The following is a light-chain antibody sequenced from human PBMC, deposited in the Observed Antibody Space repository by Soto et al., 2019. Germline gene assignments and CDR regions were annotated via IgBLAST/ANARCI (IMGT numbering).Light chain of an antibody. Sequence: QSVLPQPPSASGTPGQTVTISCSGSSSNVGSQFVYWYQQIPGTAPKLLIYKTHQRPAGVPDRFSGSKSGSSASLAISGLRSEDEADSYCAAWDDSLRWVFGGGTKLTVL. CDR2: KTH. J-gene: IGLJ3*02. V-gene: IGLV1-47*01. CDR1: SSNVGSQF. CDR3: AAWDDSLRWV.